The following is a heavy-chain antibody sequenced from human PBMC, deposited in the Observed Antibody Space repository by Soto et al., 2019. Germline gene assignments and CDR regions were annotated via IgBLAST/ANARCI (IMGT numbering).Heavy chain of an antibody. J-gene: IGHJ3*02. CDR1: GFTFSSYA. V-gene: IGHV3-23*01. CDR3: AKSELGFVELFYAFDI. D-gene: IGHD3-10*01. Sequence: GGSLRLSCAASGFTFSSYAMSWVRQAPGKGLEWVSAISGSGGSTYYADSVKGRFTISRDNSKNTLYLQMNSLRAEDTALYYCAKSELGFVELFYAFDIWGQGTTVTVSS. CDR2: ISGSGGST.